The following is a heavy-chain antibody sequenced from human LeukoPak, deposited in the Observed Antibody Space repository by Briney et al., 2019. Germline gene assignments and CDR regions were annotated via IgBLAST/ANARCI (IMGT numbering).Heavy chain of an antibody. D-gene: IGHD3-22*01. CDR3: TRDNDYDSSGYYCFDS. V-gene: IGHV3-49*04. CDR1: GFPFGDYT. CDR2: IRSKAYGGTT. J-gene: IGHJ4*02. Sequence: PGRSLRLSCTASGFPFGDYTMSWVRQAPGKALEWVGFIRSKAYGGTTESAASVKGRFTISREDPKSIAYLQMNSLKTEDTAVYYCTRDNDYDSSGYYCFDSWGQGTLVTVSS.